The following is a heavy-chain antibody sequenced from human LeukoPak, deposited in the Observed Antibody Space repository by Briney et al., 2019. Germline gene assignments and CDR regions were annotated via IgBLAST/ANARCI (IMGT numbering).Heavy chain of an antibody. CDR3: AKAIGGLLDIVVVIAASGASLGLDV. Sequence: GGSLRLSCAASGFTFSSNAMTWVRQAPGKGLEWVSEISGSGGSTYYADSVKGRFTFSRDNSKNTLYLQMNSLRAEDTAVYYCAKAIGGLLDIVVVIAASGASLGLDVWGQGTTVTVSS. CDR2: ISGSGGST. V-gene: IGHV3-23*01. J-gene: IGHJ6*02. CDR1: GFTFSSNA. D-gene: IGHD2-15*01.